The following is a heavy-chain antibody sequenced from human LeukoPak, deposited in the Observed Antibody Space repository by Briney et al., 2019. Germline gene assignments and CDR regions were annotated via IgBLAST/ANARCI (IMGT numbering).Heavy chain of an antibody. CDR1: GFTFSSYA. V-gene: IGHV3-30-3*01. D-gene: IGHD2-2*01. Sequence: GGSLRLSCAASGFTFSSYAMHWVRQAPGKGLEWVAVISYDGSNKYYADSVKGRFTISRDNSKNTLYLQMNSLRAEGTAVYYCARDFLPNIVVVPAAIDYWGQGTLVTVSS. CDR3: ARDFLPNIVVVPAAIDY. CDR2: ISYDGSNK. J-gene: IGHJ4*02.